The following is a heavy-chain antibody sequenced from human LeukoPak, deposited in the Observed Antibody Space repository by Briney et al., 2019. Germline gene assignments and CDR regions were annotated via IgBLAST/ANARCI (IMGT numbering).Heavy chain of an antibody. CDR1: GGSISSYY. J-gene: IGHJ4*02. V-gene: IGHV4-59*01. CDR2: IYYSGST. CDR3: ASSPIAIFGVVISYFDY. Sequence: KPPETLSPTCTVSGGSISSYYWSWIRQPPGKGLEWIGYIYYSGSTNYNPSLKSRVTISVDTSKNQFSLKLSSVTAADTAVYYCASSPIAIFGVVISYFDYWGQGTLFTVSS. D-gene: IGHD3-3*01.